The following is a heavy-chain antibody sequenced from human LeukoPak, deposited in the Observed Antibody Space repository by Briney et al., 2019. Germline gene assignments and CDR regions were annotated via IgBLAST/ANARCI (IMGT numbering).Heavy chain of an antibody. J-gene: IGHJ4*02. CDR3: AREGFGDYGDSLGIDY. Sequence: PSETLSLTCTVSGGSISSSSYYWGWIRQPPGKGLEWIGSISYSGSTYYNPSLKSRVTISVDTSKNQFSLKLSSVTAADTAVYYCAREGFGDYGDSLGIDYWGQGTLVTVSS. CDR1: GGSISSSSYY. V-gene: IGHV4-39*02. CDR2: ISYSGST. D-gene: IGHD4-17*01.